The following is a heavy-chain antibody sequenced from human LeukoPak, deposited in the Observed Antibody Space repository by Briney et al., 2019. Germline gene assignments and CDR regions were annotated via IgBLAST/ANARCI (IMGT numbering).Heavy chain of an antibody. J-gene: IGHJ4*02. CDR3: ARDGYSSTWYVFDF. CDR2: TYYRSKWYS. V-gene: IGHV6-1*01. D-gene: IGHD6-13*01. Sequence: SQTLSLTCAISGDSVSSNSAAWNWIRQSPSRGLEWLGRTYYRSKWYSDYAVSVKSRVTINPDTSKNQFSLQLNSVTPEDTAVYYCARDGYSSTWYVFDFWGQGTLVTVSS. CDR1: GDSVSSNSAA.